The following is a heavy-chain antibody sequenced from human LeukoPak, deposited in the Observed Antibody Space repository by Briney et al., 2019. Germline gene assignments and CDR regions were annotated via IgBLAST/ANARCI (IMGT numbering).Heavy chain of an antibody. CDR1: GYTFTRYA. V-gene: IGHV1-3*01. CDR2: INAGSGDT. J-gene: IGHJ1*01. CDR3: ARDPRGSGWFEYFQH. Sequence: ASVKVSCKASGYTFTRYAVHWVRQAPGQRPEWMGWINAGSGDTKYSPKFQGRITIRRDTSASTVYMDLRSLTSEDTAVYYCARDPRGSGWFEYFQHWGQGTLVIVSS. D-gene: IGHD6-19*01.